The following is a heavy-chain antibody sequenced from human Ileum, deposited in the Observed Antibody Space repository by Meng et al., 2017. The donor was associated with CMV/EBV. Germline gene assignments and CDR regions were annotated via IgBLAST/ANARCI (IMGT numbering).Heavy chain of an antibody. CDR2: VYYTGST. CDR3: ARTGRFGSYYFDS. Sequence: VQVEEADPGLVTPSGTLSLTCSASGGYSRSYYWSWIRQAPGKGLEWIGYVYYTGSTNYSHSLRSRVTISVDTSRNQFSLRLRSVTAADTDVYYCARTGRFGSYYFDSWGQGTLVTVSS. V-gene: IGHV4-59*01. D-gene: IGHD3-10*01. J-gene: IGHJ4*02. CDR1: GGYSRSYY.